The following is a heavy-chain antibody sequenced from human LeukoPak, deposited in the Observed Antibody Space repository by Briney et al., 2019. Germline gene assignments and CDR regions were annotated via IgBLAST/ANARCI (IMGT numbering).Heavy chain of an antibody. CDR2: ISYDGSNK. Sequence: GGSLRLSCAASGFTFSSYGMHWVRQAPGKGLEWVAVISYDGSNKYYADSVKGRFTISRDNSKNTLYLQMNSLRAEDTAVYYCARVDDYGDYEDSYWGQGTLVTVSS. V-gene: IGHV3-30*03. D-gene: IGHD4-17*01. CDR3: ARVDDYGDYEDSY. J-gene: IGHJ4*02. CDR1: GFTFSSYG.